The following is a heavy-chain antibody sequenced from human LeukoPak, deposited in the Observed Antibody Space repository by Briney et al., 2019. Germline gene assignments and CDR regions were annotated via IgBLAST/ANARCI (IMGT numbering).Heavy chain of an antibody. J-gene: IGHJ4*02. CDR2: INSDGSST. CDR1: GFTFSSYW. D-gene: IGHD3-22*01. Sequence: PGGSLRLSCAASGFTFSSYWMHWVRQAPGKGLVWVSRINSDGSSTSYADSVKGRFTISRDNAKNLLYLQMNSLRAEDTAVYYCARDSSRYYYDSSGYHDYWGQGTLVTVSS. CDR3: ARDSSRYYYDSSGYHDY. V-gene: IGHV3-74*01.